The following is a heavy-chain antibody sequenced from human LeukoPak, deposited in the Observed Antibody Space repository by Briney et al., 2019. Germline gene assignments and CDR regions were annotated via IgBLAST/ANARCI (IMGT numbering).Heavy chain of an antibody. CDR2: INPNSGGT. V-gene: IGHV1-2*02. Sequence: GASVKVSCKASGYTFTGYYMHWVRQAPGQGLEWMGWINPNSGGTNYAQKFQGRVTMTRDTSISTAYMELSRLRSDDTAVYYCARDRRELRFLEWPGGYYYYMDVWGKGTTVTVSS. CDR1: GYTFTGYY. J-gene: IGHJ6*03. D-gene: IGHD3-3*01. CDR3: ARDRRELRFLEWPGGYYYYMDV.